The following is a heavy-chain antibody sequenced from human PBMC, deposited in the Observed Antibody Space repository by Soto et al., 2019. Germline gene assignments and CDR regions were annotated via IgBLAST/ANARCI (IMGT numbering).Heavy chain of an antibody. Sequence: SVKVSCKASGGTFSIYTISWVRQAPGQGLEWMGRIIPILGIANYAQKFQGRVTITADKSTSTAYMELSSLRSEDTAVYYCACSIEAAGRGDAFDIWGQGTMVTVSS. D-gene: IGHD6-13*01. CDR2: IIPILGIA. CDR3: ACSIEAAGRGDAFDI. J-gene: IGHJ3*02. V-gene: IGHV1-69*02. CDR1: GGTFSIYT.